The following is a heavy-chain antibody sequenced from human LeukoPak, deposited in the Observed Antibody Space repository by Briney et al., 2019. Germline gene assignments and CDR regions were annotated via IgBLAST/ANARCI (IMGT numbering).Heavy chain of an antibody. V-gene: IGHV1-2*02. J-gene: IGHJ6*03. D-gene: IGHD6-19*01. Sequence: ASVKVPCKASGYTFTGYYMHWVRQAPGQGLEWMGWINPNSGGTNYAQKFQGRVTMTRDTSISTAYMELSRLRSDDTAVYYCARDARSGWYAVNYYYMDVWGKGTTVTVSS. CDR3: ARDARSGWYAVNYYYMDV. CDR1: GYTFTGYY. CDR2: INPNSGGT.